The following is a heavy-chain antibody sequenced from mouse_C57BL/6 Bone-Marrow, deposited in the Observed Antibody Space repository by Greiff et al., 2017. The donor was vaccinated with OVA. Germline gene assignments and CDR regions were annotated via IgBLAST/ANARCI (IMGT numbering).Heavy chain of an antibody. J-gene: IGHJ3*01. D-gene: IGHD1-1*01. CDR1: GYTFTDYY. Sequence: QVHVKQSGAELVKPGASVKISCKASGYTFTDYYINWVKQRPGQGLEWIGKIGPGSGSTYYNEKFKGKATLTADKSSSTAYMQLSSLTSEDSAVYFCARYYGSSYGDWFAYWGQGTLVTVSA. CDR3: ARYYGSSYGDWFAY. V-gene: IGHV1-77*01. CDR2: IGPGSGST.